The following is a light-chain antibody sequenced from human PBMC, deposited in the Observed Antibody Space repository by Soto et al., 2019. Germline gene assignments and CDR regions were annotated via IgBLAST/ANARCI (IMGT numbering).Light chain of an antibody. CDR2: DVS. CDR3: SSYTSSSTTPV. Sequence: QSVLTQPASVSRSPGQSITISCTGTSSDVGGYNYVSWYQQHPGKAPKLMIYDVSNRPSGVSNRFSGSKSGNTASLTISGLQAEDEADYYCSSYTSSSTTPVFGGGTKLTV. J-gene: IGLJ2*01. CDR1: SSDVGGYNY. V-gene: IGLV2-14*01.